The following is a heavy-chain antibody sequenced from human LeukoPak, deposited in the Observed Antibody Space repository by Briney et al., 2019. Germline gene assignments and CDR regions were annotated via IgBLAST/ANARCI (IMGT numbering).Heavy chain of an antibody. CDR2: IYHSRST. D-gene: IGHD3-10*01. CDR1: GGSISTSSYY. Sequence: PSETLSLTCTVSGGSISTSSYYWGWIRQPPGKGLEWIGSIYHSRSTYYNASLKSRATISADTSKNQFSLKLSSVTAADTAVYYCAKHRWMEVYGSGSYYVDYWGQGTLVTVSS. V-gene: IGHV4-39*01. J-gene: IGHJ4*02. CDR3: AKHRWMEVYGSGSYYVDY.